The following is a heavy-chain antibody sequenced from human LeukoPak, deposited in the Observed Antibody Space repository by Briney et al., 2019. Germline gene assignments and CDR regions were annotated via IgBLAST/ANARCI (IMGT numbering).Heavy chain of an antibody. CDR2: INTKSGRT. V-gene: IGHV1-2*06. Sequence: ASVKVSCKTSGYSFTDYYIHWVRQASGQGLEWMGRINTKSGRTSSARKFQGRVTMTRDPSITTVYMDMAWLTSDDTAIYFCARADFIDAGPYLIGPWGQGTLVTVSS. D-gene: IGHD3-3*01. CDR1: GYSFTDYY. CDR3: ARADFIDAGPYLIGP. J-gene: IGHJ5*02.